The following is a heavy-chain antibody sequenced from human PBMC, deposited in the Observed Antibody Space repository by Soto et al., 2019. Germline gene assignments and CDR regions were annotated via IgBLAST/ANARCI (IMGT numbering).Heavy chain of an antibody. D-gene: IGHD2-2*01. V-gene: IGHV3-21*01. CDR1: GFTFSSYS. CDR2: ISSSSSYI. Sequence: EVQLVESGGGLVKPGGSLRLSCAASGFTFSSYSMNWVRQAPGKGLEWVSSISSSSSYIYYADSVKGRFTISRDNAKNSLYLQMNSLRAEDTAVYYCARAIVVVPAARVYYYHGMDVWGQGTTVTVSS. J-gene: IGHJ6*02. CDR3: ARAIVVVPAARVYYYHGMDV.